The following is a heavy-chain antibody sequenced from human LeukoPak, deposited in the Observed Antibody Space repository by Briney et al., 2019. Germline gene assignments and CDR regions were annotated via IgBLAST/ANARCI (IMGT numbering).Heavy chain of an antibody. D-gene: IGHD5-12*01. CDR2: INHSGST. J-gene: IGHJ4*02. V-gene: IGHV4-34*01. CDR3: ARRDIVATIDY. Sequence: SQTLSLTCAVYGGSFSGYYWSWIRQPPGKGLEWIGEINHSGSTNYNPSLKSRVTISVDPAQDHFSLKLSSVTPPDTAVYYCARRDIVATIDYWGQGTLVTVSS. CDR1: GGSFSGYY.